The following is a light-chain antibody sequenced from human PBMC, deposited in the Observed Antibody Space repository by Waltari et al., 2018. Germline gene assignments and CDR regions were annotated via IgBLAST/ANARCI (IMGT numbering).Light chain of an antibody. CDR1: SSNIGRNP. J-gene: IGLJ2*01. V-gene: IGLV1-44*01. CDR3: ATWDASLTGWV. CDR2: SNN. Sequence: QSVLTQPPSASGTPGQRVTISCSGSSSNIGRNPVNWYQQLPGTAPKLLIHSNNQRPSGVPDRFSVSKSGTPASLAISGLQSEDEADYYCATWDASLTGWVFGGGTKLTVL.